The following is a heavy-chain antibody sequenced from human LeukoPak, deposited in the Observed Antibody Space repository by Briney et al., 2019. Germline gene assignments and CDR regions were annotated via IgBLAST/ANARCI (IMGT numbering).Heavy chain of an antibody. CDR2: IIPILGIA. V-gene: IGHV1-69*04. CDR1: GGTFSSYA. Sequence: GASVKVSCKASGGTFSSYAISWVRQAPGQGLEWMGRIIPILGIANYAQKFQGRVTITADKSTSTAYMELSSLRSEDTAVYYCARGPHPYYDILTGYWAQLDYWGQGTLVTVSS. D-gene: IGHD3-9*01. J-gene: IGHJ4*02. CDR3: ARGPHPYYDILTGYWAQLDY.